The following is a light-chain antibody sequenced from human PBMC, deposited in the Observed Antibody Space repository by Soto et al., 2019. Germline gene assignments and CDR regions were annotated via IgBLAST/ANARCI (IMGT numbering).Light chain of an antibody. CDR1: SSDVGGYNF. V-gene: IGLV2-14*03. CDR3: SSYTPSSTVV. CDR2: EVS. J-gene: IGLJ1*01. Sequence: QSALTQPASVFGSPGQSITFSCTGTSSDVGGYNFVSWYQQQPGKAPKLMIYEVSSRPSGVSNRFSGSKSGNTASLTISGLQPEDEADYYCSSYTPSSTVVFGTGTKLTVL.